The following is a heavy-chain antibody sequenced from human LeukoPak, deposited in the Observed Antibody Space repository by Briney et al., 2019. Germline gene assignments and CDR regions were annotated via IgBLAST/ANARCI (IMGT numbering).Heavy chain of an antibody. CDR1: GGSISSGDYY. CDR3: ARESVPATAIESMGFDP. CDR2: VYYSGST. D-gene: IGHD2-2*01. V-gene: IGHV4-30-4*01. J-gene: IGHJ5*02. Sequence: PSQTLSLTCTVSGGSISSGDYYWSWIRQPPGKGLEWIGYVYYSGSTYYNPSLKSRVTISVDTSKNQFSLKLSSVTAADTAVYYCARESVPATAIESMGFDPWGQGTLVTVSS.